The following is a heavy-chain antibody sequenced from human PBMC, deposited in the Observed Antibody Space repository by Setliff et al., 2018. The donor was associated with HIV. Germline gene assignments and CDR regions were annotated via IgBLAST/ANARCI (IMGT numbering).Heavy chain of an antibody. J-gene: IGHJ4*02. D-gene: IGHD4-17*01. CDR2: ASRDGGA. CDR3: ARRIYGNNPYFDY. V-gene: IGHV4-34*01. CDR1: GGSLTGYF. Sequence: PSETLSLTCAVYGGSLTGYFWTWIRQSTGKGLEWVGQASRDGGAHYNPSLKSRVTISVDTSKNQFSLKLSSVTAADTAIYYCARRIYGNNPYFDYWSQGTLVTVSS.